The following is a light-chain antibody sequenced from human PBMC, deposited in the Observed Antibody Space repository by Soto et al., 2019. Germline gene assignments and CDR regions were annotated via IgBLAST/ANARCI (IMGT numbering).Light chain of an antibody. CDR2: EVS. Sequence: QSALTQPASVSGSPGQSITISCTGTSSDVGGYNYVSWYQQHPGKAPKLMIYEVSNRPSGVSNRFSGSKSGNTASLTISGLQAEDEADYYCAAWDDSLNGVTFGGGTQLTVL. CDR1: SSDVGGYNY. J-gene: IGLJ2*01. CDR3: AAWDDSLNGVT. V-gene: IGLV2-14*01.